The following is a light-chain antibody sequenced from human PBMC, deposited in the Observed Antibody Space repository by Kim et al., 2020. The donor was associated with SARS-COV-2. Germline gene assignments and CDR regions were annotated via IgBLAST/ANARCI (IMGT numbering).Light chain of an antibody. V-gene: IGLV2-14*04. J-gene: IGLJ1*01. CDR1: SSDVGGYNY. CDR3: SSYTSSSTFV. Sequence: GQSFTISCTGTSSDVGGYNYVSWYQQHPGKAPKLMIYDVSKRPSGVSNRFSGSKSGNTASLTISGLQAEDEADYYCSSYTSSSTFVFATGTKVTVL. CDR2: DVS.